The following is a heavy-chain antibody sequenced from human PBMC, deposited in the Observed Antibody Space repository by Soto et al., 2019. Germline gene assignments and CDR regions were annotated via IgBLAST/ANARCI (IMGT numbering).Heavy chain of an antibody. J-gene: IGHJ6*03. CDR2: ISGSGGST. CDR3: AKVRAVAGPYYYYYMDV. V-gene: IGHV3-23*01. CDR1: GFTFSSYA. D-gene: IGHD6-19*01. Sequence: GGSLRLSCAASGFTFSSYAMSWVRQAPGKGLEWVSAISGSGGSTYYADSVKGRFTISRDNSKNTLYLQMNSLRAEDTAVYYCAKVRAVAGPYYYYYMDVWGKGTTVTVSS.